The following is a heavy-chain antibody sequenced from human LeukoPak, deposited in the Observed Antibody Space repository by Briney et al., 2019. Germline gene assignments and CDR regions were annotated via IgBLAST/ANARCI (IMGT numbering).Heavy chain of an antibody. V-gene: IGHV3-21*01. J-gene: IGHJ5*02. D-gene: IGHD3-22*01. CDR3: ARDPSKYYDSSGYPRFDP. CDR1: GFTFSSYS. CDR2: ISSSSSYI. Sequence: GSLRLSCAASGFTFSSYSMNWVRQAPGKGLEWVSSISSSSSYIYYADSVKGRFTISRDNAKNSLYLQMNSLRAEDTAVYYCARDPSKYYDSSGYPRFDPWGQGTLVTVSS.